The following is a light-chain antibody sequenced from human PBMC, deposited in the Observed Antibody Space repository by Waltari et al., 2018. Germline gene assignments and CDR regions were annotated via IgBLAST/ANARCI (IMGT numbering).Light chain of an antibody. CDR1: QSLLYSSNNKNS. J-gene: IGKJ3*01. CDR3: QQYYITPPVT. Sequence: IVMTQSPDSLAVSLGERATLNCKSSQSLLYSSNNKNSLAWYQQKPGQPPKLLIYLASTRESGVPERFSGSGSGTEFTLTISSLQAEDVAVYYCQQYYITPPVTFGPGTKVDIK. V-gene: IGKV4-1*01. CDR2: LAS.